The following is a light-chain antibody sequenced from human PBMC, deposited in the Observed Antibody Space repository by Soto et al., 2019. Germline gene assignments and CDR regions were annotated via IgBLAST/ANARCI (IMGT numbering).Light chain of an antibody. CDR1: QSIRSG. CDR2: GAS. J-gene: IGKJ1*01. V-gene: IGKV3-15*01. CDR3: QQYDNWPQT. Sequence: EIVLTQSPATLSLSPGERATLSCRASQSIRSGLAWYRQKPGQPPRLLIYGASTRATGIPARFSGSGSGTEFTLALSSLQSEDVAVDYGQQYDNWPQTFGQGTKVEIK.